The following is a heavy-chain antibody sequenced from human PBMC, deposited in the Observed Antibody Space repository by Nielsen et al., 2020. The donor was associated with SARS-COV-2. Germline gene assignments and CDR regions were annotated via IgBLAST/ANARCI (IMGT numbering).Heavy chain of an antibody. CDR1: GGSISSYY. D-gene: IGHD5-24*01. J-gene: IGHJ6*02. V-gene: IGHV4-59*01. CDR2: ISNTGNT. Sequence: SETLSLTCTVSGGSISSYYWSWIRQPPGKGLEWIGYISNTGNTNYNPSLQSRVTFSVDTSKNQFSLKLSSVTAADTAVYYCARDHGYNYAYGHYYYGMDVWGQGTTVTVSS. CDR3: ARDHGYNYAYGHYYYGMDV.